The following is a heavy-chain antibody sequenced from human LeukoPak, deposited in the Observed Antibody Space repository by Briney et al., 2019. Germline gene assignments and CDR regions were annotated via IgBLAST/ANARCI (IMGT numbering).Heavy chain of an antibody. D-gene: IGHD3-3*01. J-gene: IGHJ4*02. CDR2: ISAYNGNT. CDR3: ARDSEILNDFWSGYVDLDY. V-gene: IGHV1-18*01. Sequence: ASVKVSCKASGYTFTSYGISWVRQAPGQGLEWMEWISAYNGNTNYAQKLQGRVTMTTDTSTSTAYMELRSLRSDDTAVYYCARDSEILNDFWSGYVDLDYWGQGTLVTVSS. CDR1: GYTFTSYG.